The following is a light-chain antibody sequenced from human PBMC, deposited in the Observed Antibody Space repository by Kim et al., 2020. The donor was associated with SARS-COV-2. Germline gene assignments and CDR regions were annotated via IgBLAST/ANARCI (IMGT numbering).Light chain of an antibody. J-gene: IGLJ3*02. CDR2: DVS. CDR1: NSDVGVYNS. Sequence: QSITISCTGTNSDVGVYNSVSWYQRHPGKAPKLMISDVSNRPSGVSNRFSGSKSGNTASLTISGLQAEDEAEYFCCSYTSTSTLWVFGGGTKLTVL. CDR3: CSYTSTSTLWV. V-gene: IGLV2-14*03.